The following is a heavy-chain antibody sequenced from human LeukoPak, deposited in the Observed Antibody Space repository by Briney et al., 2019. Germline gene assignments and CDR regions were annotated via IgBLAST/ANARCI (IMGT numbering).Heavy chain of an antibody. CDR3: AEDRLTMVRGVLDY. CDR1: GFTFSSYG. Sequence: GGSLRLSCAASGFTFSSYGMHWVRQAPGKGVEWVSVIWNDGSTKYYAGSVKGRFTISRDNSKNTLYVQMDSLRAEDTAVYYCAEDRLTMVRGVLDYWGQGTLVTVSS. V-gene: IGHV3-33*06. J-gene: IGHJ4*02. D-gene: IGHD3-10*01. CDR2: IWNDGSTK.